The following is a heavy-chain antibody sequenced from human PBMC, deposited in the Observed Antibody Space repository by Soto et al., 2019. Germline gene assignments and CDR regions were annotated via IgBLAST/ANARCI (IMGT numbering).Heavy chain of an antibody. J-gene: IGHJ6*02. CDR1: GGSISSSNW. D-gene: IGHD3-10*01. Sequence: QVQLQESGPGLVKPSGTLSLTCAVSGGSISSSNWWSWVRQPPGKGLEWIGEIYHSGSTNYNPSPTXRXTISVDKSTTPSSLTLSSVTAADTAVYYCGRVSGSYYYGMDVWGQGTTVTVSS. V-gene: IGHV4-4*02. CDR3: GRVSGSYYYGMDV. CDR2: IYHSGST.